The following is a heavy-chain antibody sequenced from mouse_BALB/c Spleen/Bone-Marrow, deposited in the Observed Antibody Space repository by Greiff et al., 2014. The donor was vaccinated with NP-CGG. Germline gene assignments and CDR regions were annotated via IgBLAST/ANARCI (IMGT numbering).Heavy chain of an antibody. V-gene: IGHV5-6-4*01. CDR1: GFTFSSYA. CDR2: ISSGGNYT. J-gene: IGHJ4*01. Sequence: EVQLVESGGGLVKPGGSLKLSCAASGFTFSSYAMSWVRQTPEKRLEWVATISSGGNYTYYPDSVKGRFTISRDNAKNTLYLQMSSLKSEDTAMYYCTKIYYGYDGGYYYAMDYWGQGTSVTVSS. D-gene: IGHD2-2*01. CDR3: TKIYYGYDGGYYYAMDY.